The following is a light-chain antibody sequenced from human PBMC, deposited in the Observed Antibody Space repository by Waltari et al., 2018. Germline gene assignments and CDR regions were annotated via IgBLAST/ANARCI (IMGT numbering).Light chain of an antibody. CDR3: QQYYSAPLT. V-gene: IGKV4-1*01. Sequence: DIVMTQSPDSLAVSLGERATFNCKSSQRVLFSSNNKNYLGWYQTKPGQPPKLLISWASTRESGVPDRFSGSGSGTDFTLTISSLQAEDVALYYCQQYYSAPLTFGGGTKVEIK. CDR1: QRVLFSSNNKNY. CDR2: WAS. J-gene: IGKJ4*01.